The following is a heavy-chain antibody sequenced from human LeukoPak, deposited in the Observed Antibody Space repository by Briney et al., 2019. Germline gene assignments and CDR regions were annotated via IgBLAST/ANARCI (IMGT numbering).Heavy chain of an antibody. CDR3: ARDPTYSSALYYFDY. D-gene: IGHD6-19*01. CDR2: ISYDGSNK. CDR1: GFTFSSYA. J-gene: IGHJ4*02. V-gene: IGHV3-30*04. Sequence: GGSLRLSCAASGFTFSSYAMHWVRQAPGKGLEWVAVISYDGSNKYYADSVKGRFTISRDNSKNTLYLQMSSLRAEDTAVYYCARDPTYSSALYYFDYWGQGTLVTVSS.